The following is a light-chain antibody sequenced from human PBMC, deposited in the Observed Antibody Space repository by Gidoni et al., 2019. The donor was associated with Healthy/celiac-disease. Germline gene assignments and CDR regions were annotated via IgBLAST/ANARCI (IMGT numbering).Light chain of an antibody. CDR3: QQRSNWPLT. CDR2: DAS. Sequence: ELVLTPSPATLSLSPGERATLSGRASQSVSSYLAWYQQQPGQAPRRLIYDASNRATGIPARFSGSGSATDFTLTISSLEPEDFAVYYCQQRSNWPLTFGGGTKVEIK. V-gene: IGKV3-11*01. CDR1: QSVSSY. J-gene: IGKJ4*01.